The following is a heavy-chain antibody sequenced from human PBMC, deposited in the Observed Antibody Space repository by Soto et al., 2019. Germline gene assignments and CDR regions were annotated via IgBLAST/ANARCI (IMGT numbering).Heavy chain of an antibody. J-gene: IGHJ4*02. V-gene: IGHV3-15*01. CDR1: HFTLSDAW. D-gene: IGHD1-1*01. Sequence: EVQLVQSGGGLVKPGGSIRLSCAASHFTLSDAWVAWVRQAPGKGLEWVGHIKSRVDSGTTDYAAPVKGRFSISRDDSENTLYLQMNNLQREDTAVYYCNLKSGGTQGYFNYWGQGTLVTVSS. CDR2: IKSRVDSGTT. CDR3: NLKSGGTQGYFNY.